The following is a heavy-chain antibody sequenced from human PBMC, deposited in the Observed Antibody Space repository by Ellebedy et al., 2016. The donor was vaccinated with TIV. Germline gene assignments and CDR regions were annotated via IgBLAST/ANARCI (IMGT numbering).Heavy chain of an antibody. D-gene: IGHD3-16*01. CDR2: INPSGGST. J-gene: IGHJ4*02. CDR3: ARDLFGGVTADY. CDR1: GYTFSSYF. V-gene: IGHV1-46*01. Sequence: ASVKVSXXASGYTFSSYFMHWVRQAPGQGLEWMGIINPSGGSTSYAQKFQGRVTLTRHTSTSTVYMELSSLRSEDTAVYYCARDLFGGVTADYWGQGTLVTVSS.